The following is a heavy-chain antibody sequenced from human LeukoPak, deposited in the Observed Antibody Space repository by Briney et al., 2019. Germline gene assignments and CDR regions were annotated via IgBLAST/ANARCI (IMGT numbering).Heavy chain of an antibody. D-gene: IGHD3-22*01. J-gene: IGHJ4*02. V-gene: IGHV1-69*04. Sequence: ASVKVSCKASGHTFSNYGISWVRQAPGQGLEWMGRIIPILGIANYAQKFQGRVTITADKSTSTAYMELSSLRSEDTAVYYCARVHDSSGFYYYFDYWGQGTLVTVSS. CDR2: IIPILGIA. CDR3: ARVHDSSGFYYYFDY. CDR1: GHTFSNYG.